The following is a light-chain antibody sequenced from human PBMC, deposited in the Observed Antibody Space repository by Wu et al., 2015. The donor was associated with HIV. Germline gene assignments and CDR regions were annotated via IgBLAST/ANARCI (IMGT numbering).Light chain of an antibody. CDR1: QDIFTY. Sequence: IQLTQSPPSLSASIGDRVNITCRASQDIFTYLAWYQQTPGKAPRVLIYDASTLHSGVSSRFSGSGSGADFTLAISGLQREDFGIYFCQQLNSFPLTFGQGSRLEI. V-gene: IGKV1-9*01. CDR2: DAS. J-gene: IGKJ5*01. CDR3: QQLNSFPLT.